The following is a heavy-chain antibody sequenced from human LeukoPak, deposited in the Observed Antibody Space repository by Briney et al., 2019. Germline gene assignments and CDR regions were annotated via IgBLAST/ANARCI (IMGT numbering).Heavy chain of an antibody. CDR3: AKVTFEGVDP. CDR1: GFTFSNYE. Sequence: GGSLRLSCAASGFTFSNYEMHWVRQAPGKGLEWVSYISSSGSDIYYADSVKGRFTISRDNSKNTLYLQMNSLRAEDTAVYYCAKVTFEGVDPWGQGTLVTVSS. CDR2: ISSSGSDI. J-gene: IGHJ5*02. D-gene: IGHD2/OR15-2a*01. V-gene: IGHV3-48*03.